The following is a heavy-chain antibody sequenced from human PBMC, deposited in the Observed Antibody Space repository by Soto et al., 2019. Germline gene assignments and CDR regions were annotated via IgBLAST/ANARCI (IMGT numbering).Heavy chain of an antibody. J-gene: IGHJ5*02. CDR2: INAGNGNT. V-gene: IGHV1-3*01. D-gene: IGHD3-3*01. CDR3: ARDRFYRIFGVGGLFYP. CDR1: GYTFTSYA. Sequence: ASVKVSCKASGYTFTSYAMHWVRQAPGQRLEWMGWINAGNGNTKYSQKFQGRVTITRDTSASTAYMELSSLRSEDTAVYYCARDRFYRIFGVGGLFYPWGQGTLVTVSA.